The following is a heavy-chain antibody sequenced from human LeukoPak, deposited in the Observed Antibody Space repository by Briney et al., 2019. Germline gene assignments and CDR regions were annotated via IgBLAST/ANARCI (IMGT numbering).Heavy chain of an antibody. CDR1: GFTFTSSA. CDR3: AADSSPYSSGWFGGASEMGNYYYYYGMDV. Sequence: ASVKVSCKASGFTFTSSAVQWVRQARGQRLEWIGWIVVGSGNTNYAQKFQERVTITRDMSTSTAYMELSSLRSEDTAVYYCAADSSPYSSGWFGGASEMGNYYYYYGMDVWGQGTTVTVSS. CDR2: IVVGSGNT. V-gene: IGHV1-58*01. D-gene: IGHD6-19*01. J-gene: IGHJ6*02.